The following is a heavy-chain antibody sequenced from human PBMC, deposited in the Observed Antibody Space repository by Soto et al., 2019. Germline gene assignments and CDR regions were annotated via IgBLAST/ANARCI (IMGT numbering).Heavy chain of an antibody. CDR2: INHRGST. CDR3: ARGPSITMCRGAPLTGGYYFDY. J-gene: IGHJ4*02. Sequence: SETLSLTCAVYGGSFSGYYWSWIRQPPGKGLEWIGAINHRGSTNYAPSLKSRVTRSVDRSKNQVSLKLDSVTAADTGVECCARGPSITMCRGAPLTGGYYFDYWGEATLVTVTS. D-gene: IGHD3-10*01. CDR1: GGSFSGYY. V-gene: IGHV4-34*01.